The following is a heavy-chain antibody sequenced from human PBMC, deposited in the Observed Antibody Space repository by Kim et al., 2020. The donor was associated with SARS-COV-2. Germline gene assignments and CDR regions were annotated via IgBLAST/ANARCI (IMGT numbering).Heavy chain of an antibody. CDR3: ARAKRITMVRGVIPLLDY. CDR2: IWYDGSNK. Sequence: GGSLRLSCAASGFTFSSYGMHWVRQAPGKGLEWVAVIWYDGSNKYYADSVKGRFTISRDNSKNTLYLQMNSLRAEDTAVYYCARAKRITMVRGVIPLLDYWGQGTLVTVSS. CDR1: GFTFSSYG. D-gene: IGHD3-10*01. J-gene: IGHJ4*02. V-gene: IGHV3-33*01.